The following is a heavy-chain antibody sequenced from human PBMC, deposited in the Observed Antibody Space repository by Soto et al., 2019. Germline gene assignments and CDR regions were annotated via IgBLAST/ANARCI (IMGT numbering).Heavy chain of an antibody. CDR1: GTSMSGHF. CDR2: GYYSGST. D-gene: IGHD3-10*01. V-gene: IGHV4-59*11. J-gene: IGHJ5*02. CDR3: ARGVYLSLVRTGWFDP. Sequence: ETLSLTCTVSGTSMSGHFWSWMRQPPGKGLEWIGYGYYSGSTLYNPSLKSRVTISLDTSKNHFSLRLNSVTSADTTVYYCARGVYLSLVRTGWFDPWGQGTLVTVSS.